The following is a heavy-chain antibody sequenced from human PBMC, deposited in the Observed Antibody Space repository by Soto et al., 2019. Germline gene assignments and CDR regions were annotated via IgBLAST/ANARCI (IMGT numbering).Heavy chain of an antibody. D-gene: IGHD6-25*01. Sequence: QVQLQQWGAGLLKPSETLSLTCAVYGGSFSGYYWSWIRQPPGKGLEWIGEINHSGSTNYNPYLKSRFAISVDTSKNQLSLKLSSVTAAHTAVHYCARRSAAGPWGQGTLVTVSS. V-gene: IGHV4-34*01. CDR2: INHSGST. J-gene: IGHJ5*02. CDR1: GGSFSGYY. CDR3: ARRSAAGP.